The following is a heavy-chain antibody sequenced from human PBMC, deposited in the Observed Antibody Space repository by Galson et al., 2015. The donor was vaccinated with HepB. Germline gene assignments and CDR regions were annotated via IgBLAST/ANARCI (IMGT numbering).Heavy chain of an antibody. CDR3: AKSTGYDAFDI. CDR2: ISYDGSNK. CDR1: GFTFSSYG. Sequence: SLRLSCAASGFTFSSYGMHWVRQAPGKGLEWVAVISYDGSNKYYADSVKGRFTISRDNSKNTLYLQMNSLRAEDTAVYYCAKSTGYDAFDIWGQGTMVTVSS. V-gene: IGHV3-30*18. D-gene: IGHD4-11*01. J-gene: IGHJ3*02.